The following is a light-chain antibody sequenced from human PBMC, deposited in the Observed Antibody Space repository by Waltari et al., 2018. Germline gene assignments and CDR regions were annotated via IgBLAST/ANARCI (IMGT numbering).Light chain of an antibody. CDR2: EVA. V-gene: IGLV2-8*01. J-gene: IGLJ1*01. CDR1: SSDVGGYNY. Sequence: QSALTQPPSASGSPGQSVTISCTGTSSDVGGYNYVSWYQQHPGKAPKLMIYEVARRPSGVPDRFSGSKSGNTASLTVSRLQAEDEADYYCSSYAGSKNYVFGTGTKVTVL. CDR3: SSYAGSKNYV.